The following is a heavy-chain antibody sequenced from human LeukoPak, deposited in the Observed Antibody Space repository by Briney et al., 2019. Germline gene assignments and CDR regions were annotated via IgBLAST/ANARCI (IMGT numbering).Heavy chain of an antibody. J-gene: IGHJ4*02. CDR1: GFTFSSYS. V-gene: IGHV3-21*01. CDR3: ARVQEWDTYYYGSGSSNYFDY. Sequence: GGSLRLSCAASGFTFSSYSMNWVRQAPGKGLEWVSSISSSSSYIYYADSVKGRFTISRDNAKNSLYLQMNSLRAEDTAVYYCARVQEWDTYYYGSGSSNYFDYWGQGTLDTVSS. CDR2: ISSSSSYI. D-gene: IGHD3-10*01.